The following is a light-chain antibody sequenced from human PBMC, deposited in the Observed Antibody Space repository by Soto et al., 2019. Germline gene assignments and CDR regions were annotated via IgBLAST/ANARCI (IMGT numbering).Light chain of an antibody. J-gene: IGLJ1*01. V-gene: IGLV7-43*01. CDR3: LLCYGGVHV. CDR1: TGAVTSDYF. Sequence: QAVVTQEPSLTVSPGGTVTLTCACSTGAVTSDYFPNWFQQKPGQAPRALIYRISNRHSWTPARFSGSLLGGKAALTLSAVQPEDEADYYCLLCYGGVHVFGNGTKLTVL. CDR2: RIS.